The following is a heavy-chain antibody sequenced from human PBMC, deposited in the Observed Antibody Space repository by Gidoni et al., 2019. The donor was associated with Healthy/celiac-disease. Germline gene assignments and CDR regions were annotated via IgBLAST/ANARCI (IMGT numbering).Heavy chain of an antibody. CDR2: IYSGGST. J-gene: IGHJ6*02. Sequence: EVQRVESGGGLVQPGGSLRLHCAAYVFPVSSNYMSWVRQAPGKGLEWVSVIYSGGSTYYADSVKGRFTISRDNSKNTLYLQMNSLRAEDTAVYYCARSIAVAGYYYYGMDVWGQGTTVTVSS. D-gene: IGHD6-19*01. CDR1: VFPVSSNY. V-gene: IGHV3-66*01. CDR3: ARSIAVAGYYYYGMDV.